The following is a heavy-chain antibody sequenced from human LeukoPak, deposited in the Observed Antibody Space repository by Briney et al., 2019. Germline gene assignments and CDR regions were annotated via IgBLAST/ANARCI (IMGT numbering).Heavy chain of an antibody. CDR1: GFTFSSYA. J-gene: IGHJ6*02. CDR2: ISYDGSNK. Sequence: GGSLRLSCAASGFTFSSYAMHWVRQAPGTGLEWVAVISYDGSNKYYADSVKGRFTISRDNSKNTLYLQMNSLRAEDTAVYYCARDPDGMDVWGQGTTVTVSS. V-gene: IGHV3-30-3*01. CDR3: ARDPDGMDV.